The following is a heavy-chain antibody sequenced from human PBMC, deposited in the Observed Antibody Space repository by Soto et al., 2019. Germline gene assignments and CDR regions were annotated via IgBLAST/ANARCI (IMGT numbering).Heavy chain of an antibody. V-gene: IGHV1-69*01. J-gene: IGHJ4*02. D-gene: IGHD2-21*02. CDR2: IIPIFGTA. Sequence: QVQLVQSGAEVKKPGSSVKVSCKASGGTFSSYAISWVRQAPGQGLEWMGGIIPIFGTANYAQKFQGRVTISADEATSTAYMELSSLRSEDTAVYYCARDSADCGGDCYSDYWGQGTLVTVSS. CDR1: GGTFSSYA. CDR3: ARDSADCGGDCYSDY.